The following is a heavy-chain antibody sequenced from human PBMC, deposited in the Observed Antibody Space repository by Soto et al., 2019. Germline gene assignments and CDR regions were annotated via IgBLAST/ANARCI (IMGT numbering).Heavy chain of an antibody. D-gene: IGHD6-19*01. CDR2: ISGSGGST. Sequence: EVQLLESGGGLVQPGGSLRLSCAASGFTFSSYAMSWVRQAPGKGLEWVSAISGSGGSTYYADSVKGRFTISRDNSKNSLYLQMNSLRAEDTAVYYCAKDRTAVFDYYYYMDVWGKGTKVTVSS. V-gene: IGHV3-23*01. J-gene: IGHJ6*03. CDR1: GFTFSSYA. CDR3: AKDRTAVFDYYYYMDV.